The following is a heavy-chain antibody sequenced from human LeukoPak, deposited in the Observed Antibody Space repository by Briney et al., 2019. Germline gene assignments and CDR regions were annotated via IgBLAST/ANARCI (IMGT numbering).Heavy chain of an antibody. CDR3: AKDLFPFSGSYQGGFDY. V-gene: IGHV3-23*01. CDR1: GFSFSSYG. Sequence: PGGSLRLSCAASGFSFSSYGMSLVRHAPGKGLEWGSLIIVSGGSTWYADSEKGRFTISRDNSKNMLYLQMNSLRAEDTAVYYCAKDLFPFSGSYQGGFDYWGQGTMVTVSS. CDR2: IIVSGGST. J-gene: IGHJ4*02. D-gene: IGHD1-26*01.